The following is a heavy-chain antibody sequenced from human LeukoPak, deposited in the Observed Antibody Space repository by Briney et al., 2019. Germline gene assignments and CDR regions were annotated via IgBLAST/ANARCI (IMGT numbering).Heavy chain of an antibody. CDR1: GYTFISYG. CDR2: INTNTGNP. D-gene: IGHD6-19*01. CDR3: ARDPGYRSGPPNY. J-gene: IGHJ4*02. V-gene: IGHV7-4-1*02. Sequence: ASVKVSCKASGYTFISYGINWARQAPGQGLEGMGWINTNTGNPTYAQGFTGRFVFSLDTSVSTAYLQISSLKAEDTAVYYCARDPGYRSGPPNYWGQGTLVTVSS.